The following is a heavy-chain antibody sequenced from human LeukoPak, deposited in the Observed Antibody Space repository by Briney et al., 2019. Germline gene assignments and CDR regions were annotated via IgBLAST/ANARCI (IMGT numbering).Heavy chain of an antibody. D-gene: IGHD3-10*01. CDR1: GFSFNSHA. J-gene: IGHJ4*02. CDR2: ISTDGNNE. CDR3: ALRLYYGSGSYYALPTDY. Sequence: GRSLRLSCAASGFSFNSHAMHWVRQAPGKGLEWVSIISTDGNNEDYVDSVRGRFTISRDNSKNTLYLQMNSLRAEDTAVYYCALRLYYGSGSYYALPTDYWGQGTLVTDSS. V-gene: IGHV3-30*03.